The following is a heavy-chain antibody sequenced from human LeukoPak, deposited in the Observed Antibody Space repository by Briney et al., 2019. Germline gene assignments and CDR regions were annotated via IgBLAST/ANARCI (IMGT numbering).Heavy chain of an antibody. D-gene: IGHD5-12*01. V-gene: IGHV1-2*06. Sequence: GASVKVSCKASGYTFTGYYMHWVRQAPGQGLEWMGRINPNSGGTNYAQKFQGRITMTRDTSISTAYMELSGLRSDDTAVYYCARKGLRFDWFDPWGQGTLVTVSS. CDR3: ARKGLRFDWFDP. CDR2: INPNSGGT. J-gene: IGHJ5*02. CDR1: GYTFTGYY.